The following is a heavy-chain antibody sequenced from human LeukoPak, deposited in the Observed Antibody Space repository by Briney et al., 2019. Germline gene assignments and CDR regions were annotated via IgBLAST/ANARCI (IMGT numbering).Heavy chain of an antibody. V-gene: IGHV3-23*01. CDR1: GFTFSSYA. CDR2: ISGSGGST. J-gene: IGHJ4*02. CDR3: AKGGLYYYDSSGYFDY. Sequence: GGSLRLSCAASGFTFSSYAMSWVRQAPGKGLEWVSAISGSGGSTYYADSVKGRFTISRDNSKNTLYLQMNSLRAEDTAVYYCAKGGLYYYDSSGYFDYWGQGTLVTVSS. D-gene: IGHD3-22*01.